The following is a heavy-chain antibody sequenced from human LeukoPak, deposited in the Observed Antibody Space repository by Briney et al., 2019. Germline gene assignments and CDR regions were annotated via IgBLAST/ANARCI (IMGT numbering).Heavy chain of an antibody. Sequence: ASVKVSCKASGYIFTGYYMYWVRQAPGQGLEWMGWINPNSGCTNYAQKFQGRVTMTRDTSISTAYMELSRLRSDDTAVYYCARDRITIFGPSFDIWGQGTMVTVSS. D-gene: IGHD3-3*01. CDR3: ARDRITIFGPSFDI. CDR2: INPNSGCT. CDR1: GYIFTGYY. V-gene: IGHV1-2*02. J-gene: IGHJ3*02.